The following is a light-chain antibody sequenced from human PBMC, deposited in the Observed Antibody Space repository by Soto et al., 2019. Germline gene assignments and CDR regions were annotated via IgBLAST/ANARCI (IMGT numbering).Light chain of an antibody. V-gene: IGKV3-20*01. CDR2: GAS. J-gene: IGKJ4*01. CDR3: QQYGSSPS. Sequence: EIVLTQSPGTLSLSPGERATLSCRASQSVSSSYLAWYQQKPGQAPRLLIYGASSRAPGIPDRFSGSGSGTDFTLTISRQEPEDFAVYYCQQYGSSPSFGGGTKVEIK. CDR1: QSVSSSY.